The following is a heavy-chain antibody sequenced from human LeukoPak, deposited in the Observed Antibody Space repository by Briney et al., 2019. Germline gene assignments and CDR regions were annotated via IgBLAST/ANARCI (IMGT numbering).Heavy chain of an antibody. D-gene: IGHD1-26*01. V-gene: IGHV4-59*01. CDR2: IYYSGST. J-gene: IGHJ3*02. CDR3: ERTKSNYLGNDAFDI. Sequence: SETLSLTCTVSGGSMSNYYWTWIRQPPGKGLEWVGYIYYSGSTNYNPSVESRVSISITTSKNQSSLRLNNVTASDAAVYYCERTKSNYLGNDAFDIWGQGTMVTVSS. CDR1: GGSMSNYY.